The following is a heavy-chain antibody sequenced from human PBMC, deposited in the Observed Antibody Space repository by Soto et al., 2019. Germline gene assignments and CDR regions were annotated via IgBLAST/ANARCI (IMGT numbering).Heavy chain of an antibody. CDR2: ISAFNGNT. CDR1: GYTFTSYG. D-gene: IGHD6-19*01. J-gene: IGHJ6*02. V-gene: IGHV1-18*01. Sequence: ASVKVSCKASGYTFTSYGISWARQAPGQGLEWMGWISAFNGNTNYAQKLQGRVTMTTDTSTSTAYMELRSLRSDDTAVYYCARDSSSGWYPPYYYGMDVWGQGTTVTVSS. CDR3: ARDSSSGWYPPYYYGMDV.